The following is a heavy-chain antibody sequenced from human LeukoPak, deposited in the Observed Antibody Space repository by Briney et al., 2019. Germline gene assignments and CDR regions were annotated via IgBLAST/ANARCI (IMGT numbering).Heavy chain of an antibody. V-gene: IGHV3-48*02. CDR1: GFTFSDYS. J-gene: IGHJ4*02. CDR2: VGISSGNT. Sequence: GGSLRLSCAASGFTFSDYSMNWVRQAPGKGLEWISYVGISSGNTKYADSVKGRFTISGDSAKNSVFLQMNSLRDEDTALYYCARDHRYAFDNWGQGTLVTVSS. CDR3: ARDHRYAFDN. D-gene: IGHD5-12*01.